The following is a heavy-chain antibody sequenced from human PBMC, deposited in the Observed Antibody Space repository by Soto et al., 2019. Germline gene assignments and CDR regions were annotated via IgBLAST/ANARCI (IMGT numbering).Heavy chain of an antibody. Sequence: SQTLSLTCAISGDSVSSNSATWNWTRQSPSRGLEWLGRTYYRSRWYNDYGLSVKSRVTINPDTSKNQVSLQLNSVTPEDTAVYFCAKAGVENYYFYGMDVWGQGATVTVSS. CDR3: AKAGVENYYFYGMDV. V-gene: IGHV6-1*01. J-gene: IGHJ6*02. CDR2: TYYRSRWYN. CDR1: GDSVSSNSAT.